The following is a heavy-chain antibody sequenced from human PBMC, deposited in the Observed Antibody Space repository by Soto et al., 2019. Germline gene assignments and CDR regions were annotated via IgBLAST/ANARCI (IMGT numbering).Heavy chain of an antibody. CDR3: AILRQLVVYFYYYMDV. V-gene: IGHV1-18*01. CDR1: GYTFSNHG. J-gene: IGHJ6*03. D-gene: IGHD6-13*01. CDR2: IGAYNGNT. Sequence: QVPLLQSGAEVKKPGASVKVSCKASGYTFSNHGITWVRQAPGQGLEWMGWIGAYNGNTHYTQSLQGRVTMTTDTFTSTVSMELRALRSDDTAVYDCAILRQLVVYFYYYMDVWGKGTTVTVSS.